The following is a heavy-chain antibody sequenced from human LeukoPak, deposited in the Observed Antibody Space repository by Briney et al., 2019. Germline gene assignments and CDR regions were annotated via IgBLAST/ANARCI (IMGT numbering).Heavy chain of an antibody. Sequence: GGSLRLSCAASGFTFSTYWMSWVRQAPGKGLEWVANIQQDGNEKYYVDSVKGRFTISRDNSKNTLYLQMNSLRAEDTAVYYCARARSSYGYGDAFDIWGQGTMVTVSS. CDR2: IQQDGNEK. V-gene: IGHV3-7*01. CDR1: GFTFSTYW. CDR3: ARARSSYGYGDAFDI. D-gene: IGHD5-18*01. J-gene: IGHJ3*02.